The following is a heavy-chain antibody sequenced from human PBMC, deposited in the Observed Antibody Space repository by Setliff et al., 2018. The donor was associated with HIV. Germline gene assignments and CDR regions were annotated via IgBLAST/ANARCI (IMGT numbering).Heavy chain of an antibody. CDR1: GYTLTNYG. V-gene: IGHV1-18*01. D-gene: IGHD2-8*02. Sequence: GASVKVSCKASGYTLTNYGISWVRQAPGQGLEWMGWISADNGDTNYPQKLQGRVTMTTDTSTSTAYMELRSLRSDDTAVYYGSRVIVYGVLYWSYYMDVWGKGTTVTVSS. J-gene: IGHJ6*03. CDR2: ISADNGDT. CDR3: SRVIVYGVLYWSYYMDV.